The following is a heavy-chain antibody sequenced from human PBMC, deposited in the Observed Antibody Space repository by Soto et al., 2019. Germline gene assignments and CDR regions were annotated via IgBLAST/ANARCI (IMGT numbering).Heavy chain of an antibody. CDR1: GFTFSTYG. CDR3: ARGWGSSSCPYYFDC. Sequence: EVQLVESGGGLVQPGGSLSLSCAASGFTFSTYGMSWVRQAPGKGLEWVATIRQDGSEKHCVDSVKGRFTISRDNAKNSLSLPMNSLSAEDTAVYYCARGWGSSSCPYYFDCWGQGTLVTVCS. CDR2: IRQDGSEK. V-gene: IGHV3-7*01. D-gene: IGHD2-2*01. J-gene: IGHJ4*02.